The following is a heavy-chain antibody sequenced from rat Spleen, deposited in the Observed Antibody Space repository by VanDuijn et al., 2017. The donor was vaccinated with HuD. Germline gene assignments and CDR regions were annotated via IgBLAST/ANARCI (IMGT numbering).Heavy chain of an antibody. CDR1: GFTFSDFY. Sequence: EVQLLESDGGLVQPGRSLKLSCAASGFTFSDFYMAWVRQAPTMGLEWVATISYDGSSAYYRDSVKGRFTISRDNARITLYLQMDSLRSEDTATYYCARHLHPLYFDYWGQGVMVTVSS. J-gene: IGHJ2*01. D-gene: IGHD3-8*01. V-gene: IGHV5-29*01. CDR2: ISYDGSSA. CDR3: ARHLHPLYFDY.